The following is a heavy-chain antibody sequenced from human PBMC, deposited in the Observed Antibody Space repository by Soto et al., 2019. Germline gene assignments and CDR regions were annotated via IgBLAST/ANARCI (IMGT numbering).Heavy chain of an antibody. CDR2: IYPGDSDT. CDR1: GYSFTSYW. D-gene: IGHD2-2*01. CDR3: ARQGGEDIVVVPAAMPSYYYYMDV. V-gene: IGHV5-51*01. Sequence: PGESLKISCKGSGYSFTSYWIGWVRQMPGKGLEWMGIIYPGDSDTRYSPSFQGQVTISADKSISTAYLQWSRLKASDTAMYYCARQGGEDIVVVPAAMPSYYYYMDVWGKGTTVTVSS. J-gene: IGHJ6*03.